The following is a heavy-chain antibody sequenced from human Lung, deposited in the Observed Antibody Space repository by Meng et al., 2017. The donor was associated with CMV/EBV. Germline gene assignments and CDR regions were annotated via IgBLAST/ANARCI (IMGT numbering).Heavy chain of an antibody. CDR1: GYTFNGYN. D-gene: IGHD3/OR15-3a*01. Sequence: ASVKVSCKASGYTFNGYNMHWVRQAPGQGLEWMGWINPNSGGTNYAQRFQGRVTLTIDTSISTAYMELSRLKSDDTAVYFCARLFHTILGTGYYYGMDVWGQXTTVTVS. CDR3: ARLFHTILGTGYYYGMDV. V-gene: IGHV1-2*02. J-gene: IGHJ6*02. CDR2: INPNSGGT.